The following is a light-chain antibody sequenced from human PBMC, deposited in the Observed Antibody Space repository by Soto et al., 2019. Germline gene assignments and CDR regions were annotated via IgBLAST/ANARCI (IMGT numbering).Light chain of an antibody. CDR1: SSDVGGYNY. J-gene: IGLJ1*01. CDR3: TSYASSSTYV. Sequence: CVLTQPASVSGSPGESITISCTGTSSDVGGYNYVSWHQQHPGKAPKLMIYDVNNRPSGVSNRFSGSKSGNTASLTISGLQAEDEADYYCTSYASSSTYVFGTGTKVTVL. CDR2: DVN. V-gene: IGLV2-14*01.